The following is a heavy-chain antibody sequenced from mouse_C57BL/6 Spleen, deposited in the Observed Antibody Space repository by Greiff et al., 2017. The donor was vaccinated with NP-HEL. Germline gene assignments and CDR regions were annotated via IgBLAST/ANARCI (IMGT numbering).Heavy chain of an antibody. V-gene: IGHV1-15*01. J-gene: IGHJ3*01. CDR2: IDPETGGT. Sequence: VQLQQSGAELVRPGASVTLSCKASGYTFTDYEMHWVKQTPVHGLEWIGAIDPETGGTAYNQKFKGKAILTADKSSSTAYMELRSLTSEDSAVYYCTSSYDCYYAWFAYWGQGTLVTVSA. CDR1: GYTFTDYE. D-gene: IGHD2-3*01. CDR3: TSSYDCYYAWFAY.